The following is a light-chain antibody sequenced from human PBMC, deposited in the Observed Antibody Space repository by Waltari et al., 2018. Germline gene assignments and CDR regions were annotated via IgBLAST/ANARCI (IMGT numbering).Light chain of an antibody. J-gene: IGLJ2*01. CDR1: SNNFGIYSL. CDR3: CSYGGRTTI. CDR2: EGS. V-gene: IGLV2-23*01. Sequence: QSALTQPASVSGSPGQAITIPCPGGSNNFGIYSLISWYQQPPGKAPKLVIFEGSKRPSGVSDRFSGSHSDNSASLTISGLQAEDEADYYCCSYGGRTTIFGGGTRLTVL.